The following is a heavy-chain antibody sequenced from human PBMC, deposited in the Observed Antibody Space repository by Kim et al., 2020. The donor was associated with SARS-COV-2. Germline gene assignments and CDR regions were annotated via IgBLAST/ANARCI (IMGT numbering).Heavy chain of an antibody. V-gene: IGHV3-23*01. CDR2: NGPSGGGA. CDR1: GFTFSSYT. D-gene: IGHD7-27*01. Sequence: GGSLRLSCVASGFTFSSYTMSWVRQAPGKGLDWGSGNGPSGGGATYADSVRGRFTVCRDNSKNTLYLQMNSLRAEDAAVHYCAKDTNWAERGWGQGT. CDR3: AKDTNWAERG. J-gene: IGHJ1*01.